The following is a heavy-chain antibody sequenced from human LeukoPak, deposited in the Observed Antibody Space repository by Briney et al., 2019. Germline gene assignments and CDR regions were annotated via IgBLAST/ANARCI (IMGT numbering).Heavy chain of an antibody. D-gene: IGHD6-13*01. CDR2: ISASGGSR. J-gene: IGHJ4*02. V-gene: IGHV3-23*01. CDR3: AKEMESSTWYIDY. CDR1: GFTFSNYA. Sequence: PGKSLRPSCAASGFTFSNYAMNWVRQAPGKGLEWVSAISASGGSRFYTDSVKGRFTISRDNSKNTLFLLMNSLRVEDTAVYYCAKEMESSTWYIDYWGQGTLVSVSS.